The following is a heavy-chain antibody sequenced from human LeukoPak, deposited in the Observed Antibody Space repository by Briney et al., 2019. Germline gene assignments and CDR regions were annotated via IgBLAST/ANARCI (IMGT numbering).Heavy chain of an antibody. CDR2: IYYSGST. Sequence: SETLSLTCTVSGDSISSGTYYWGWIRQPPGKGLEWIGSIYYSGSTYYNSSLKSRVTMSVDTSKNQFSLKLSSVTAADTAVYYCARGDGHDGLEYFQHWGQGTLVTVSS. D-gene: IGHD5-24*01. V-gene: IGHV4-39*07. J-gene: IGHJ1*01. CDR1: GDSISSGTYY. CDR3: ARGDGHDGLEYFQH.